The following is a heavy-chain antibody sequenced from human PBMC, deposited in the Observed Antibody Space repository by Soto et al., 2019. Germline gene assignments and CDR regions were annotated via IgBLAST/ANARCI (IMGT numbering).Heavy chain of an antibody. CDR3: ARDQDVVVPASGTNWFDP. J-gene: IGHJ5*02. CDR2: ISAYNGNT. CDR1: GYTFTIDG. D-gene: IGHD2-2*01. Sequence: GASVKVYCKASGYTFTIDGISWVRQAPGQGLEWMGWISAYNGNTNYAQKLQGRVTMTTDTSTSTAYMELRSLRSDDTAVYYCARDQDVVVPASGTNWFDPWGQGTLVTVSS. V-gene: IGHV1-18*01.